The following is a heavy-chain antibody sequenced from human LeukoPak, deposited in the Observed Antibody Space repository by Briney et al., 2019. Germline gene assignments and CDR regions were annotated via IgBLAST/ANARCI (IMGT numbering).Heavy chain of an antibody. J-gene: IGHJ3*02. V-gene: IGHV3-30-3*01. CDR3: ARVYSPTVYYYDSSGYYYGGAFDI. D-gene: IGHD3-22*01. CDR1: GFTFSNYT. Sequence: GGSLRLSCAASGFTFSNYTMHWVRQAPGKGLEWVAVISYDGSNKYYADSVKGRCTISRDNSKNTLYLQMNSLRAEDTAVYYCARVYSPTVYYYDSSGYYYGGAFDIWGQGTMVTVSS. CDR2: ISYDGSNK.